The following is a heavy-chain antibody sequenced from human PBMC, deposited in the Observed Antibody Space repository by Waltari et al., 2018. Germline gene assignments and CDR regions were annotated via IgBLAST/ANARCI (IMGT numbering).Heavy chain of an antibody. J-gene: IGHJ4*02. D-gene: IGHD6-13*01. Sequence: QVQLVQSGAEVKKPGSSVKVSCKASGGTLSTYSSSWMRQATGQGLEWMGGIIPIFGTANYAQKFQGRVTISADESTSTAYMELSSLRSEDTAVYYWARLAGEAAAAYYFDYWGQGTLVTVSS. V-gene: IGHV1-69*01. CDR3: ARLAGEAAAAYYFDY. CDR2: IIPIFGTA. CDR1: GGTLSTYS.